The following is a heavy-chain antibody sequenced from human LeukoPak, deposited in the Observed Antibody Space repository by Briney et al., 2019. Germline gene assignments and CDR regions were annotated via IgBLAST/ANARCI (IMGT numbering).Heavy chain of an antibody. CDR2: IYPGDSDT. Sequence: GGSLKISFKGSGSRFTSYWIGWVRPMPGKGLEWMGIIYPGDSDTRYSPSFQGQVTISADKSISTAYLQWISLKASDTAMYYCAGRKVAQLFDAFDIWGQGTMVTVSS. V-gene: IGHV5-51*01. CDR3: AGRKVAQLFDAFDI. D-gene: IGHD5-18*01. J-gene: IGHJ3*02. CDR1: GSRFTSYW.